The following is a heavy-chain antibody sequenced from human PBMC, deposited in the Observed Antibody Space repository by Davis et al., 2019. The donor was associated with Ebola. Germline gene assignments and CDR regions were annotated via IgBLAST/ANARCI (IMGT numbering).Heavy chain of an antibody. CDR3: AKQRGVGAIDYDY. Sequence: GESLKISCAASGFTFSSYAMSWVRQAPGKGLEWVLGISNSGDYRYYADSVKGRFTISRDNSQNTLYLQMNSLRAEDTAVYYCAKQRGVGAIDYDYWGRGTVVTVSS. CDR2: ISNSGDYR. D-gene: IGHD1-26*01. J-gene: IGHJ4*02. V-gene: IGHV3-23*01. CDR1: GFTFSSYA.